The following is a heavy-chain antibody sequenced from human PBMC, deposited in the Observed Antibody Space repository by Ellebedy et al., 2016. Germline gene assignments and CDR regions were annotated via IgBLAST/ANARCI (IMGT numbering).Heavy chain of an antibody. D-gene: IGHD3-10*01. CDR3: ARRGSLVRGVWSFNP. Sequence: ASVKVSXKASRYTFTSYDINWVRQATGQGLEWMGWMNPNSGNTGYAQKFQGRVTMTRNTSISTAYMELSSLRSEDTAVYYCARRGSLVRGVWSFNPWGQGTLVTVSS. V-gene: IGHV1-8*01. CDR2: MNPNSGNT. J-gene: IGHJ5*02. CDR1: RYTFTSYD.